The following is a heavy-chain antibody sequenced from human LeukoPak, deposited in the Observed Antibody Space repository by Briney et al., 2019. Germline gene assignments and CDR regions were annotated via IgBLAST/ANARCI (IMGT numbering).Heavy chain of an antibody. CDR3: ARGGYDSSGYYIPLDY. V-gene: IGHV3-48*03. CDR2: ISSSGSTI. Sequence: GGSLRLSCAASGFTFSSYEMNWVRQAPGKGLEWISYISSSGSTIYYADSVKGRFTISRDNAKNSLYLQMNSLRAEDTAVYYCARGGYDSSGYYIPLDYWGQGTLVTVSS. D-gene: IGHD3-22*01. J-gene: IGHJ4*02. CDR1: GFTFSSYE.